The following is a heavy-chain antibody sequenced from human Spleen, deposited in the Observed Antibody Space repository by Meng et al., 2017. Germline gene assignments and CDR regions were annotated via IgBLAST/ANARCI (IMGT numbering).Heavy chain of an antibody. CDR1: GYTFTSYD. Sequence: ASVKVSCKASGYTFTSYDINWVRQATGQGLEWMGWMNPDSGNTGYAQKFLGRVTMTRNTSISTAYMGLSSLRSEDTAVYYCAKRDRGQWFDPWGQGTLVTVSS. CDR2: MNPDSGNT. CDR3: AKRDRGQWFDP. V-gene: IGHV1-8*01. D-gene: IGHD3-10*01. J-gene: IGHJ5*02.